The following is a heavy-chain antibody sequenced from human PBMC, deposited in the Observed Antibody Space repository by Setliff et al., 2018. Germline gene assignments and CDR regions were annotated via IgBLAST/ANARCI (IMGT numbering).Heavy chain of an antibody. J-gene: IGHJ3*02. Sequence: GGSLRLSCAASGFTFNTYNFNWVRQVQGKVLEWVSYMSSSSSIITYADSVKGRFTISRDNAKNALYRQRNSLRAEDTAVYYCARDFRDYYGSRTYYMAAFDIWGQGTVVTVSS. CDR3: ARDFRDYYGSRTYYMAAFDI. CDR1: GFTFNTYN. D-gene: IGHD3-10*01. V-gene: IGHV3-48*01. CDR2: MSSSSSII.